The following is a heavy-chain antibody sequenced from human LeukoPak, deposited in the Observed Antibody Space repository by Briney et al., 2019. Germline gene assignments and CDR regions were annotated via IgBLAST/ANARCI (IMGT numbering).Heavy chain of an antibody. Sequence: GGSLRLSCAASGFTFSSYAMSWVRQAPGNGLEWVSAISGSGGSTYYADSVKGRFTISRDNSKNTLYLQMNSLRAEDTAVYYCAKTYYYDSSGYWGLDYWGQGTLVTVSS. CDR2: ISGSGGST. D-gene: IGHD3-22*01. V-gene: IGHV3-23*01. CDR1: GFTFSSYA. CDR3: AKTYYYDSSGYWGLDY. J-gene: IGHJ4*02.